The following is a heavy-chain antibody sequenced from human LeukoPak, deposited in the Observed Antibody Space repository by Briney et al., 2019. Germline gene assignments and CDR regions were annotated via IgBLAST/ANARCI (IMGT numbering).Heavy chain of an antibody. CDR3: AKDQGDLWSGYYDY. CDR1: GFTFSSYA. V-gene: IGHV3-23*01. J-gene: IGHJ4*02. D-gene: IGHD3-3*01. CDR2: ISGSGGST. Sequence: GGSLRLSCAASGFTFSSYAMSWVRQAPGKGLEWVSAISGSGGSTYYADSVKGRFTISRDNSKNTLYLQMNSLRAEDTAVYYCAKDQGDLWSGYYDYWGQGTLVTVSS.